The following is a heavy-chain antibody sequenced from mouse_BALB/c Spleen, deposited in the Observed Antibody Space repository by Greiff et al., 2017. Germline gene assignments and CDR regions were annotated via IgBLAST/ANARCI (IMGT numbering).Heavy chain of an antibody. J-gene: IGHJ4*01. Sequence: DVMLVESGGGLVKPGGSLKLSCAASGFTFSDYYMYWVRQTPEKRLEWVATISDGGSYTYYPDSVKGRFTISRDNAKNNLYLQMSSLKSEDTAMYYCASSYGSSYGYAMDYWGQGTSVTVSS. CDR1: GFTFSDYY. D-gene: IGHD1-1*01. CDR3: ASSYGSSYGYAMDY. V-gene: IGHV5-4*02. CDR2: ISDGGSYT.